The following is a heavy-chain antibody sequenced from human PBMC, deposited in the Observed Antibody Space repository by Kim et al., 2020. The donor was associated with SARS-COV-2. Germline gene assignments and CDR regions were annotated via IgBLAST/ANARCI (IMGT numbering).Heavy chain of an antibody. CDR2: IYHRGST. CDR1: GYSISSGYY. CDR3: ARVFGSGEYYALGYFDY. V-gene: IGHV4-38-2*02. D-gene: IGHD3-10*01. J-gene: IGHJ4*03. Sequence: SETLSLTCTVSGYSISSGYYWGWIRQPPGKGLEWIGSIYHRGSTYYNPSLKSRVTISVDTSKNQFSLKLSSATAADTAVYYCARVFGSGEYYALGYFDY.